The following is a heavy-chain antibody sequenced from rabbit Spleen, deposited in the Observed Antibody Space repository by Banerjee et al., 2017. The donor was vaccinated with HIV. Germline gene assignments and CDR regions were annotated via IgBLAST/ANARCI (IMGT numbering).Heavy chain of an antibody. CDR3: ARDSGTSFSSYGMDL. Sequence: QSLEESGGDLVKPGASLTLTCTASGFSFRSRYYMCWVRQAPGKGLEWIGCIYAGSSGSHYYASWAKGRFTISKTSSTTVTLQMTSLTAADTATYFCARDSGTSFSSYGMDLWGPGTLVTVS. CDR2: IYAGSSGSH. J-gene: IGHJ6*01. CDR1: GFSFRSRYY. V-gene: IGHV1S40*01. D-gene: IGHD8-1*01.